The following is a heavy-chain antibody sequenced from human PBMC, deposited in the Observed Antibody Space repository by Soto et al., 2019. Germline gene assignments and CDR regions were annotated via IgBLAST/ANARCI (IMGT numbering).Heavy chain of an antibody. V-gene: IGHV1-46*01. CDR2: INPSGGST. J-gene: IGHJ5*02. Sequence: GASVKVSCKASGYTFTSYGISWVRQAPGQGLEWMGIINPSGGSTSYAQKFQGRVTMTRDTSTSTVYMELSSLRSEDTAVYYCAREYYYGSGSSYNWFDPWGQGTLVTVSS. CDR3: AREYYYGSGSSYNWFDP. D-gene: IGHD3-10*01. CDR1: GYTFTSYG.